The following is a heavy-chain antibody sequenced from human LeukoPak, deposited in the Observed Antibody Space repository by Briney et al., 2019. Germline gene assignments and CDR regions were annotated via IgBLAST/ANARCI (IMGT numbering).Heavy chain of an antibody. V-gene: IGHV1-18*01. Sequence: ASVKVSCKPSGYSFTRNGISWVRQAPGQGLEWMGWISTNSGNTKYAQKFQDRVTLATDTSTSTAYMELRSLRSDDTAVYYCATDVNYAFDYWGQGTLVTVSS. CDR3: ATDVNYAFDY. D-gene: IGHD3-16*01. J-gene: IGHJ4*02. CDR2: ISTNSGNT. CDR1: GYSFTRNG.